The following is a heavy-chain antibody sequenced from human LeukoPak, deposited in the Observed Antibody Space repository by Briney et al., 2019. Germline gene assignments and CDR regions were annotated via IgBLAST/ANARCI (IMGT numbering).Heavy chain of an antibody. CDR3: ARGYCSGGSCYYFDY. J-gene: IGHJ4*02. D-gene: IGHD2-15*01. Sequence: SETLSLTCAVSGGSISSGGYSWSWIRQPPGKGLEWIGYIYHSGSTYYNPSLKSRVTISVDRSKNQFSLKLSSVTAADTAVYYCARGYCSGGSCYYFDYWGQGTLVTVSS. V-gene: IGHV4-30-2*01. CDR2: IYHSGST. CDR1: GGSISSGGYS.